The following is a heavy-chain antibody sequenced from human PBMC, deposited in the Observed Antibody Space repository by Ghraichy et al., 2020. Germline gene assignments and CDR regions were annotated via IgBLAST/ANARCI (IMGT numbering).Heavy chain of an antibody. D-gene: IGHD2-15*01. J-gene: IGHJ6*02. CDR1: GFTVSSNY. CDR3: ARANLEGGYCSGGSCYPDPGYYYGMDV. V-gene: IGHV3-53*01. Sequence: LSLTCAASGFTVSSNYMSWVRQAPGKGLEWVSVIYSGGSTYYADSVKGRFTISRDNSKNTLYLQMNSLRAEDTAVYYCARANLEGGYCSGGSCYPDPGYYYGMDVWGQGTTVTVSS. CDR2: IYSGGST.